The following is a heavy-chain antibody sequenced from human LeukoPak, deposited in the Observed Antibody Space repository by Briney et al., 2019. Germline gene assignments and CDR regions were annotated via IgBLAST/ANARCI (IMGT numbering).Heavy chain of an antibody. CDR1: GYTFTSYG. J-gene: IGHJ5*02. CDR3: ARGVYGDYNNWFDP. D-gene: IGHD4-17*01. Sequence: GASVKVSCKASGYTFTSYGISWVRQAPGQGVEWMGWISAYNGNTNYAQKLQGSVTMTTETSTSTAYMELRRLRSDETAVYYCARGVYGDYNNWFDPWGQGTLVTVSS. CDR2: ISAYNGNT. V-gene: IGHV1-18*01.